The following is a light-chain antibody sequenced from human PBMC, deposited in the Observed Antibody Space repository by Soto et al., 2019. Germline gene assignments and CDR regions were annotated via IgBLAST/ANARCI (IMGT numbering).Light chain of an antibody. V-gene: IGKV1-5*03. CDR1: QSIKNW. J-gene: IGKJ4*01. CDR3: LQSYISPLT. CDR2: KAS. Sequence: DIQMTQSPSTLSASVGDRVTITCRASQSIKNWLAWYQQKPGEAPKLLIYKASTLESGVPSKFSGSGSGTDFTLTISNLQPEDFATYYCLQSYISPLTFXGGTKVDIK.